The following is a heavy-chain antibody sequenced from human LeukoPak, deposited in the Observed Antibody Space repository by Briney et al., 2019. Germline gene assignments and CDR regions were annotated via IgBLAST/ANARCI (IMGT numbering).Heavy chain of an antibody. J-gene: IGHJ4*02. D-gene: IGHD3-22*01. CDR1: GYTFTGYY. CDR2: INPNSGGT. CDR3: ARVGYYDSSGYLHY. Sequence: ASVNVSCKASGYTFTGYYMHWVRQAPGQGLEWMGWINPNSGGTNYAQKFQGRVTMTRDTSISTAYMELSRLRSDDTAVYYCARVGYYDSSGYLHYWGQGTLVTVSS. V-gene: IGHV1-2*02.